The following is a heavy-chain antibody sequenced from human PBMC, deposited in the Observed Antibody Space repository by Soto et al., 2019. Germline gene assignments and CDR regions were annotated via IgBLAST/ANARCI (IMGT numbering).Heavy chain of an antibody. CDR3: ARGGYYDSSGYYIDHYFDY. CDR1: GYTFTSYG. J-gene: IGHJ4*02. Sequence: ASVKVSCKASGYTFTSYGISWVRQAPGQGLEWMGWISAYNGNTNYAQKLQGRVTMTTDTSTSTAYMELRSLRSDDTAVYYCARGGYYDSSGYYIDHYFDYRGQGNLVTVSS. CDR2: ISAYNGNT. D-gene: IGHD3-22*01. V-gene: IGHV1-18*04.